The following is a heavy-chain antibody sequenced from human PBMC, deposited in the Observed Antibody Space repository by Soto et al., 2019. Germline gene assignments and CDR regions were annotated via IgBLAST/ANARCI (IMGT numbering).Heavy chain of an antibody. CDR3: STGGYYFDF. CDR2: IKSKPAGGTI. J-gene: IGHJ4*02. CDR1: GFIFSNAW. Sequence: GSLRLSCAGSGFIFSNAWMNSVRQAPGKGLEWVGRIKSKPAGGTIDFAAPVKGRFTISRDDSKNTVYLQMSSLRSEDTAVYFCSTGGYYFDFWGQGTLVTVSS. V-gene: IGHV3-15*07. D-gene: IGHD3-22*01.